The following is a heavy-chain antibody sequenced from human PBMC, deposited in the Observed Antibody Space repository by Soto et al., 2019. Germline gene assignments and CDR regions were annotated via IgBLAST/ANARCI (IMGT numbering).Heavy chain of an antibody. D-gene: IGHD2-2*01. Sequence: ASVKVSCKASGYTFTSHYMHWVRQAPGQGLEWMGVINPSGGGTTYAKKFQGRVTMTRDTSTGTVSMELSSLRSEDTAMYYCARDQVPGTYYFDYWGQGTLVTVSS. J-gene: IGHJ4*02. CDR3: ARDQVPGTYYFDY. V-gene: IGHV1-46*01. CDR1: GYTFTSHY. CDR2: INPSGGGT.